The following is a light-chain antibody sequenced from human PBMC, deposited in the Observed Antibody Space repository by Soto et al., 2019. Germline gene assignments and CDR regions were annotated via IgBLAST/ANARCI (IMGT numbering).Light chain of an antibody. CDR3: QQYGSSPWT. CDR1: QSSSSN. V-gene: IGKV3-20*01. J-gene: IGKJ1*01. Sequence: IVIPQSPRTLSVAAGARATLFFSASQSSSSNLAWYQQKPGQAPRLLIYGASSRATGIPDRFSGSGSGTDFTLTISRLEPEDFAVYYCQQYGSSPWTFGQGTKVDIK. CDR2: GAS.